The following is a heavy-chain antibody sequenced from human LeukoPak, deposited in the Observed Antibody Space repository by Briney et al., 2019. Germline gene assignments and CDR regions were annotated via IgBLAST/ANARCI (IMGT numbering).Heavy chain of an antibody. CDR3: ARDRSSGWYMRGLDY. V-gene: IGHV3-30-3*01. D-gene: IGHD6-19*01. Sequence: GGSLRLSCAASGFTFSSYAMHWVRQAPGKGLEWVAVISYDGSNKYYADSVKGRFTISRDNSKDTLYLQMNSLRAEDTAVYYCARDRSSGWYMRGLDYWGQGTLVTVSS. CDR1: GFTFSSYA. J-gene: IGHJ4*02. CDR2: ISYDGSNK.